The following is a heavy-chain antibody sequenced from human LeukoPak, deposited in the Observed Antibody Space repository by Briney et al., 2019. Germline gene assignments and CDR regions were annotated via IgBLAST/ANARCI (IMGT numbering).Heavy chain of an antibody. D-gene: IGHD3-22*01. Sequence: GGSLRLSCAASGFTFSSYSMNWVRQAPGKGLEWVSSISSSSSYIYYADSVKGRFTISRDNAKNSLYLQMDSPRAEDTAVYYCARDTARGEVVVIQEDGMDVWGQGTTVTVSS. CDR2: ISSSSSYI. V-gene: IGHV3-21*01. CDR1: GFTFSSYS. CDR3: ARDTARGEVVVIQEDGMDV. J-gene: IGHJ6*02.